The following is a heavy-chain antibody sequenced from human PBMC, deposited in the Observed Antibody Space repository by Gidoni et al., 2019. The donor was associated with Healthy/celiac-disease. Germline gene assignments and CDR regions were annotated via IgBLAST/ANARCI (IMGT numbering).Heavy chain of an antibody. CDR2: INHSGST. CDR1: GGSFSGYY. CDR3: ARGGAARNHRGDAFDI. Sequence: QVQLQQWGAGLLKPSETLSLTCAVYGGSFSGYYWSWIRQPPGKGLEWIGEINHSGSTNYNPSLKSRVTISVDTSKNQFSLKLSSVTAADTAVYYCARGGAARNHRGDAFDIWGQGTMVTVSS. D-gene: IGHD6-6*01. V-gene: IGHV4-34*01. J-gene: IGHJ3*02.